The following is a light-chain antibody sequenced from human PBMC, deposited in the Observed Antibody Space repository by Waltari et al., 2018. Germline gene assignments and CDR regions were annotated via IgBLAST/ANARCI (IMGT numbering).Light chain of an antibody. J-gene: IGLJ3*02. CDR1: KLGDKF. Sequence: SFELTQPPSVSVSPGQTASITCSGDKLGDKFVCWYQQRPGQSPVLIIYQDNKRPSGIPGRLSGSTSGNKATLTISETQAIDEADYYCQAWDSSTAVVFGGGTKLTV. CDR3: QAWDSSTAVV. CDR2: QDN. V-gene: IGLV3-1*01.